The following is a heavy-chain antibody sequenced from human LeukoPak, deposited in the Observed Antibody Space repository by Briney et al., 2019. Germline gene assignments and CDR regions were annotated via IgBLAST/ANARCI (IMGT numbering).Heavy chain of an antibody. D-gene: IGHD1-14*01. CDR3: AKGSGINHYHWIDP. CDR1: EFTFSNYA. CDR2: ISGGGGST. J-gene: IGHJ5*02. Sequence: PGGSLRLSCAASEFTFSNYAMNWVRQAPGKGLEWVSGISGGGGSTYYADSVKGRFTISRDHSKNTLYLQMDSLRAEDTALYYCAKGSGINHYHWIDPWRRGSLVSVCS. V-gene: IGHV3-23*01.